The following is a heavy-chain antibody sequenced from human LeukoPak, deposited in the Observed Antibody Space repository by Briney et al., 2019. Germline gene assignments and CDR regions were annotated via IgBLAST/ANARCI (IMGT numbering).Heavy chain of an antibody. CDR3: ARRKGGYYYGSGSQPNYYYYYYMDV. D-gene: IGHD3-10*01. CDR1: GYTFTSYY. V-gene: IGHV1-46*01. J-gene: IGHJ6*03. Sequence: ASVKVSCKASGYTFTSYYMHWVRQAPGQGLEWMGIINPSGGSTSYAQKFQGRVTMTRDKSTSTVYMELSSLRSEDTAVYYCARRKGGYYYGSGSQPNYYYYYYMDVWGKGTTVTVSS. CDR2: INPSGGST.